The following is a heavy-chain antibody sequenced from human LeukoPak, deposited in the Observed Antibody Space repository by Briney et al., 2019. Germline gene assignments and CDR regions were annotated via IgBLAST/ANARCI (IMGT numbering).Heavy chain of an antibody. Sequence: PSETLSLTCTVSGGSISSSYYWGWIRQPPGKGLEWIGNKYYRGSTYYNPSLKSRVTISVDKSKNQFSLKLSSVTAADTAVYYCARRGFDYDYVWGSLDYWGQGTLVTVSS. CDR2: KYYRGST. CDR3: ARRGFDYDYVWGSLDY. V-gene: IGHV4-39*07. J-gene: IGHJ4*02. D-gene: IGHD3-16*01. CDR1: GGSISSSYY.